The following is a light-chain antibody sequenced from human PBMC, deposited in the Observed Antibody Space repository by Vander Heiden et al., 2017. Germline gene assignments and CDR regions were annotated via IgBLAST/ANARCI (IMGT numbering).Light chain of an antibody. Sequence: DIVMTQSPDSLAVSLGERDTINCKSSQSILYSYNNNNYLAWYQQKPGQPPKLLIYWASTRESGVPGRFNGSGSGADFTLTINSLRPEDAAVYYCQQDDSIPYTFGQGTKMEIK. CDR3: QQDDSIPYT. V-gene: IGKV4-1*01. CDR1: QSILYSYNNNNY. J-gene: IGKJ2*01. CDR2: WAS.